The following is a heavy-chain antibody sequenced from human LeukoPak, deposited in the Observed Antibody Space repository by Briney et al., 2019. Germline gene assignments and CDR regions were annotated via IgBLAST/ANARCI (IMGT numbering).Heavy chain of an antibody. Sequence: SRVTISIDTSKNQFSLKLSSVTAADTAVYYCARGDAKPVAGAKVRKTFDYWGQGALVTVSS. D-gene: IGHD1-26*01. CDR3: ARGDAKPVAGAKVRKTFDY. V-gene: IGHV4-34*01. J-gene: IGHJ4*02.